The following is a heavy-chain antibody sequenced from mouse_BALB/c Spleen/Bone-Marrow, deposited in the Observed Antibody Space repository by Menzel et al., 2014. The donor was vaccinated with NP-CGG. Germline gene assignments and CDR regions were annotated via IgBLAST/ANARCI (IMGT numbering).Heavy chain of an antibody. J-gene: IGHJ3*01. Sequence: VQRVESGPELVKPGASVKISCKASGYAFSSSWMNWVKQRPGQGLEWIGRIYPGDGDTNYNGKFKGKATLTADKSSSTAYMQLSSLTSGDSAVYFCARGRDWDAWFAYWGQGTLVTVSA. CDR1: GYAFSSSW. D-gene: IGHD4-1*01. CDR2: IYPGDGDT. V-gene: IGHV1-82*01. CDR3: ARGRDWDAWFAY.